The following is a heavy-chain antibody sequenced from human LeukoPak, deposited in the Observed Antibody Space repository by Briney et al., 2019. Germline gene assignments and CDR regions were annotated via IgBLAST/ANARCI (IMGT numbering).Heavy chain of an antibody. J-gene: IGHJ5*02. CDR1: GFPLSGYW. D-gene: IGHD5-12*01. Sequence: GGSLRLSCAASGFPLSGYWTHWVRQAPGKGLVWVSRIDDDGAGTTYADSVKGRFTISRDNAKNTLYLQMNSLRVEDTAVYYCARSASGYDAWGQGTLVTVSS. CDR3: ARSASGYDA. V-gene: IGHV3-74*01. CDR2: IDDDGAGT.